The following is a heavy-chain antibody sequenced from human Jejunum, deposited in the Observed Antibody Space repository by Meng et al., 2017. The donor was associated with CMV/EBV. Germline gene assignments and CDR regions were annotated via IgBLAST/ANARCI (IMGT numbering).Heavy chain of an antibody. D-gene: IGHD1-26*01. CDR3: AHFVGGYYPSRPDY. Sequence: ITLKVLVLPLVKPIQTLRLTCSFSGFSPSTSGEGVGWIRQPPGKALEWLALIYRGDDKRYSPSLNSRLTIAKDTSKNEVVLTLSNMGPADTGTYYCAHFVGGYYPSRPDYWGQGTLVTVSS. CDR1: GFSPSTSGEG. CDR2: IYRGDDK. J-gene: IGHJ4*02. V-gene: IGHV2-5*02.